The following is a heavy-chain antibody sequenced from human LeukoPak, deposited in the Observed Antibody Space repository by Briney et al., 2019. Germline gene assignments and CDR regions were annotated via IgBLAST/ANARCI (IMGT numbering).Heavy chain of an antibody. CDR3: ARDPHYGALDY. D-gene: IGHD4-17*01. CDR2: MSPDGSQI. V-gene: IGHV3-7*01. J-gene: IGHJ4*02. CDR1: GFTFFSSW. Sequence: GGSLRLSCVASGFTFFSSWMSWVRQAPGKGLEWVADMSPDGSQILYVDSVRGRFTVSRDNAKNSLYLQMNTLRAEDTAIYYCARDPHYGALDYWGQGTLVTVSS.